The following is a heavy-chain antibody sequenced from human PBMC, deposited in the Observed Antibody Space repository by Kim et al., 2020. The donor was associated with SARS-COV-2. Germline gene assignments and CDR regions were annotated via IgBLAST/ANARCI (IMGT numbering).Heavy chain of an antibody. Sequence: GGSLRLSCAASGFFFSDYYMSWIRQAPGKGLEWVSYISSSGFTTHYADSVKGRFTISRDNAKNSLFLQMNSLRAEDTALYYCARVGSTVAAGTIDYWGQGNLVTVSS. J-gene: IGHJ4*02. CDR3: ARVGSTVAAGTIDY. CDR1: GFFFSDYY. V-gene: IGHV3-11*01. D-gene: IGHD6-13*01. CDR2: ISSSGFTT.